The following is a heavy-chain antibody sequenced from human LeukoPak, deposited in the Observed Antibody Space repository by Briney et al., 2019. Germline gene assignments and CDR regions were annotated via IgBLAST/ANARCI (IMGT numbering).Heavy chain of an antibody. V-gene: IGHV1-18*01. CDR2: ISAYNGNT. J-gene: IGHJ4*02. CDR1: GYTSTNYG. CDR3: ARNPVQGRVSFDY. Sequence: ASVKVSCKASGYTSTNYGISWVRQAPGQGLEWMGWISAYNGNTNFAQKLQGRVTLTTDTSTGTAYMELRSLRSDDTAVYYCARNPVQGRVSFDYWGQGTLVTVSS.